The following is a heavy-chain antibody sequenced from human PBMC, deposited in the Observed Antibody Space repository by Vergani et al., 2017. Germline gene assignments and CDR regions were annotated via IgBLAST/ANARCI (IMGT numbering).Heavy chain of an antibody. D-gene: IGHD3-10*01. V-gene: IGHV3-21*01. Sequence: EVQLVESGGGLVQPGGSLRLSCAASGFTFSSYSMNWVRQAPGKGLEWVSSISSSSSYIYYADSVKGRFTISRDNAKNSLYLQMNSLRAEDTAVYYCARDPMMVRGVIITYFDYWGQGTLVTVSS. CDR1: GFTFSSYS. CDR2: ISSSSSYI. J-gene: IGHJ4*02. CDR3: ARDPMMVRGVIITYFDY.